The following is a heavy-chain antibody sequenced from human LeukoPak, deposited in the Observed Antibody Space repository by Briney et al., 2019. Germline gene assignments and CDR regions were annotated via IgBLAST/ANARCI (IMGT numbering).Heavy chain of an antibody. Sequence: GASVRVSCKASGGTFSSYAISWVRQAPGQGLEWMGRIIPILGIANYAQKFQGRVTITADKSTSTAYMELSSLRSEDTAVYYCARVVYNYRRGSYYFDYWGQGTLATVSS. CDR2: IIPILGIA. V-gene: IGHV1-69*04. CDR1: GGTFSSYA. CDR3: ARVVYNYRRGSYYFDY. D-gene: IGHD3-16*02. J-gene: IGHJ4*02.